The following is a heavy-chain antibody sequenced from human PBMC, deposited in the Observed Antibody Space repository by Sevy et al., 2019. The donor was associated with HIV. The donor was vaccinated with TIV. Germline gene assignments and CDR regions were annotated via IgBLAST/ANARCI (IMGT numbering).Heavy chain of an antibody. Sequence: ASVTVSCKASGGTFSNYAISWVRQAPGQGLEWMGGFIPMFDTANSAQKFQGRVTLTAEGSRSTAYMELRSLRSEDTAVYYCTSSYYVSSGYSPLYYYGMDVWGQGTTVTVSS. CDR1: GGTFSNYA. V-gene: IGHV1-69*13. J-gene: IGHJ6*02. CDR2: FIPMFDTA. D-gene: IGHD3-22*01. CDR3: TSSYYVSSGYSPLYYYGMDV.